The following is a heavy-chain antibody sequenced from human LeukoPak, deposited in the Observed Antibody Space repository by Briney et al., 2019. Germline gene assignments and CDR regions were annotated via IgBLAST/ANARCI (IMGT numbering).Heavy chain of an antibody. J-gene: IGHJ4*02. CDR1: GGSISSSSYY. Sequence: SETLSLTCTVSGGSISSSSYYWGWIRQPPGKGLEWIGSIYYSGSTYYNPSLKSRVTISVDTSKNQFSLKLSSVTAADTAVYYCASTNYCSSTSCYLGEYYFDYWGQGTLVTVSS. CDR3: ASTNYCSSTSCYLGEYYFDY. D-gene: IGHD2-2*01. V-gene: IGHV4-39*01. CDR2: IYYSGST.